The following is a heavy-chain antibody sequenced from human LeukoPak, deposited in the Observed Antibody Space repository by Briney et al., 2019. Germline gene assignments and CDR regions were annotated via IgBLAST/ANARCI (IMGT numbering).Heavy chain of an antibody. J-gene: IGHJ4*02. CDR2: IIPILGIA. D-gene: IGHD1-26*01. CDR3: ARAGVGATSDY. Sequence: SVKVSCKASGGTFSSYTISWVRQAPGQVLEWMGRIIPILGIANYAQKFQGRVTITADKSTSTAYMELSSLRSEDTAVYYCARAGVGATSDYWGQGTLVTVSS. CDR1: GGTFSSYT. V-gene: IGHV1-69*02.